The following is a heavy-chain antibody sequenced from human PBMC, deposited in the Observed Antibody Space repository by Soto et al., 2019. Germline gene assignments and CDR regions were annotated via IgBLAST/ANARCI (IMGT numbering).Heavy chain of an antibody. J-gene: IGHJ6*02. CDR3: ASVSNPYYYYGMDV. Sequence: PGASLKISCKGSGYSFTSYWISWVRQMPGKGLEWMGRIDPSDSYTNYSPSFQGHVTISADKSISTAYLQWSSLKASDTAMYYCASVSNPYYYYGMDVWGQGTTVTVSS. CDR2: IDPSDSYT. V-gene: IGHV5-10-1*01. D-gene: IGHD4-4*01. CDR1: GYSFTSYW.